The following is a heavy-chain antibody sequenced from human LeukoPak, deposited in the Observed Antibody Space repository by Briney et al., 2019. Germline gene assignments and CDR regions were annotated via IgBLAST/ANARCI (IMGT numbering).Heavy chain of an antibody. CDR3: ARDRDDAFDI. V-gene: IGHV1-69*01. CDR2: VIPIFGTA. CDR1: GGTFSSYA. Sequence: SVKVSCKASGGTFSSYAISWVRQAPGQGLEWMGGVIPIFGTANYAQKFQGRVTITADESTSTAYMELSSLRSEDTAVYYCARDRDDAFDIWGQGTMVTVSS. J-gene: IGHJ3*02.